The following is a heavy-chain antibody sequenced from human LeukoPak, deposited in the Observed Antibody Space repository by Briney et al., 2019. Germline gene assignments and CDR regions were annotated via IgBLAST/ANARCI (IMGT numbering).Heavy chain of an antibody. V-gene: IGHV4-34*01. CDR1: GGSFSGYY. J-gene: IGHJ5*02. CDR3: ARHGDFWSDWFDP. D-gene: IGHD3-3*01. Sequence: PSETLSLTCAVYGGSFSGYYWSWIRQPPGKGLEWIGEINHSGSTNYNPSLKSRVTISVDTSKNQFSLKLSSVTAADTAVYYCARHGDFWSDWFDPWGQGTLVTVSS. CDR2: INHSGST.